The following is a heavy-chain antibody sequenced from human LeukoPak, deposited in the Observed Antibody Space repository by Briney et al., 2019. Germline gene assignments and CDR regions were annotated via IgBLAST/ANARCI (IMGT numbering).Heavy chain of an antibody. CDR2: IYHDGST. V-gene: IGHV4-39*01. CDR3: ARRAHVGEPAA. D-gene: IGHD2-15*01. J-gene: IGHJ5*02. Sequence: SSETLSLTCTVSGGSISSRGYYWGWIRQPPGKGLEWIGSIYHDGSTYSNPSLEGRVTISVDTSKNQFSLKLTSVTAADTAMYHCARRAHVGEPAAWGQGTLVTVSS. CDR1: GGSISSRGYY.